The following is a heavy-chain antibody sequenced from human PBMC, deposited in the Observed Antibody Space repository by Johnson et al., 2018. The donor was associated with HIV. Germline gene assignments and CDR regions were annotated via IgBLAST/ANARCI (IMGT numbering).Heavy chain of an antibody. CDR1: GFTFDDYC. CDR3: ARASDAFDI. V-gene: IGHV3-20*04. J-gene: IGHJ3*02. Sequence: VQLVESGGSVVRRGGSLRLSRPASGFTFDDYCLSWVRQVPGKGPEWVSGITWNGYNTGYADSVKGRFTISRDNSKNTLYLQMNSLRAEDTAVYYCARASDAFDIWGQGTMVTVSS. CDR2: ITWNGYNT.